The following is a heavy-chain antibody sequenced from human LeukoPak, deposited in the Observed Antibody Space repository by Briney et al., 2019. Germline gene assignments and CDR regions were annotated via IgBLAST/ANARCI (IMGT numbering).Heavy chain of an antibody. J-gene: IGHJ5*02. CDR3: ARESGTTGASDP. CDR2: IIPIFGTA. V-gene: IGHV1-69*13. CDR1: GGTFSSYA. Sequence: ASVKVSCKAPGGTFSSYAISWVRQAPGQGLEWMGGIIPIFGTANYAQKLQGRVTITADESTSTAYMELSSLRSEDTAVYYCARESGTTGASDPWGQGTLVTVSS. D-gene: IGHD1-1*01.